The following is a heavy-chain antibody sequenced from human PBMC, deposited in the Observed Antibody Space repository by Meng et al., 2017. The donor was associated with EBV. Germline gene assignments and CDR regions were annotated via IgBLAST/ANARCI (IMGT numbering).Heavy chain of an antibody. J-gene: IGHJ5*02. CDR1: GGSISSSSYY. CDR2: IYYSGST. V-gene: IGHV4-39*07. CDR3: ARVVATIFTNWFDP. Sequence: QLQLQASGPGLVKPSETLSLTCTVSGGSISSSSYYWGWIRQPPGKGLELIGSIYYSGSTYYNPSLKSRVTISVDTSKNQFSLKLSSVTAADTAVYYCARVVATIFTNWFDPWGQGTLVTVSS. D-gene: IGHD5-12*01.